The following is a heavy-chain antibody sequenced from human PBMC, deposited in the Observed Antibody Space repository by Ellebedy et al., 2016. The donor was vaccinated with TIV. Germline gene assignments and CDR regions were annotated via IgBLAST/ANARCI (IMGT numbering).Heavy chain of an antibody. Sequence: AASVKVSCKASGYTFTSYGISWVRQAPGQGLEWMGGIIPIFGTANYAQKFQGRVTITADESTSTAYMELSSLRSEDTAVYYCARSEPPDYGDYLYYYYYGMDVWGQGTTVTVSS. CDR1: GYTFTSYG. V-gene: IGHV1-69*13. J-gene: IGHJ6*02. CDR3: ARSEPPDYGDYLYYYYYGMDV. D-gene: IGHD4-17*01. CDR2: IIPIFGTA.